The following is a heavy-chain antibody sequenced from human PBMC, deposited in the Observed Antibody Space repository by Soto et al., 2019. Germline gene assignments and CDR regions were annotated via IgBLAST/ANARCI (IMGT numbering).Heavy chain of an antibody. CDR3: ARPYDRSGSPARYFDF. V-gene: IGHV4-4*02. Sequence: SETLSLTCAVSGGSISSSDWWSWVRQPPGKGLEWIGEISHSGNTNYSPSLRGRVTISVDKSKNQFSLKLTSVTAADTAVYYCARPYDRSGSPARYFDFWGQGTLVTVSS. J-gene: IGHJ4*02. CDR2: ISHSGNT. D-gene: IGHD3-22*01. CDR1: GGSISSSDW.